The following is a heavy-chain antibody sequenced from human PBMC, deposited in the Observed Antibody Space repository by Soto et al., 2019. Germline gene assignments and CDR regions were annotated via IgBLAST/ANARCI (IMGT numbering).Heavy chain of an antibody. J-gene: IGHJ5*02. Sequence: QVQLQESGPGLVKPSQTLSLTCSVSGGSISSDGYYWSWIRQHPGKGLEWVGYIHYSGASYYNSSLESRLTILVDTSKNQSSLKLSSVTAADTAVYYCARSWTTAAGWANWFDPWGQGTLVIVSS. D-gene: IGHD6-13*01. CDR1: GGSISSDGYY. CDR3: ARSWTTAAGWANWFDP. V-gene: IGHV4-31*03. CDR2: IHYSGAS.